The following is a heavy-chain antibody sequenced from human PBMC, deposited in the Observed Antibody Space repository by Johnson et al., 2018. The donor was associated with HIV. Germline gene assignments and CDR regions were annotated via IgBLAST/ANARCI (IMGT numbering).Heavy chain of an antibody. J-gene: IGHJ3*02. CDR3: ARASSIAARGADAFDI. D-gene: IGHD6-6*01. CDR2: IYSGGST. V-gene: IGHV3-66*02. CDR1: GFTVSSNY. Sequence: VQLVESGGGVVQPGRSLRLSCAASGFTVSSNYMSWVRQAPGKGLAWVSVIYSGGSTYYADSVKGRFTISRDNSKNTLYLQMNSLRAEDTAVYYCARASSIAARGADAFDIWGQGTMVTVSS.